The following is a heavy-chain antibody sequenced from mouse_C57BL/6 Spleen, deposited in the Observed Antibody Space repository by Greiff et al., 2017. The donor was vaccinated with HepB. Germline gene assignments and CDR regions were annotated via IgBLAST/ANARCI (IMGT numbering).Heavy chain of an antibody. J-gene: IGHJ2*01. D-gene: IGHD1-1*01. CDR1: GYTFTSYW. V-gene: IGHV1-64*01. CDR3: ARRGNYGSSSYYFDY. Sequence: VQLQQPGAELVKPGASVKLSCKASGYTFTSYWMHWVKQRPGQGLEWIGMIHPNSGSTNYNEKFKSKATLTVDKSSSTAYMQLSSLTSEDSAVYYCARRGNYGSSSYYFDYWGQGTTLTVSS. CDR2: IHPNSGST.